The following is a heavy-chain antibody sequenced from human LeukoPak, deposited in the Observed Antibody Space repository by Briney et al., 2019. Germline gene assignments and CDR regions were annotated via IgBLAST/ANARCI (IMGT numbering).Heavy chain of an antibody. CDR2: ISYDGSNK. Sequence: GGSLRLSCAASGFTFSSYAMHWVRQAPGKGLEWVAVISYDGSNKYYADSVKGRFTISRDNSKNTLYLQMNSLRAEDTAVYYCAKALGSSSWYPYDYWGQGTLVTVSS. J-gene: IGHJ4*02. CDR1: GFTFSSYA. V-gene: IGHV3-30-3*01. D-gene: IGHD6-13*01. CDR3: AKALGSSSWYPYDY.